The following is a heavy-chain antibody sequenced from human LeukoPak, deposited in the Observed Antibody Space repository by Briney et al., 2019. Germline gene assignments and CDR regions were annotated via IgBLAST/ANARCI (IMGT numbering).Heavy chain of an antibody. CDR1: GFTFSRYS. Sequence: GGSLRLSCAVSGFTFSRYSMNWVRQAPGKGLVWVSRIKSDGSSTSYADSVKGRFTISRDNAKNTLYLQMNSLRAEDTAVYYCAREHRWLVLDAFDIWGQGTMVTVSS. D-gene: IGHD6-19*01. CDR2: IKSDGSST. CDR3: AREHRWLVLDAFDI. V-gene: IGHV3-74*01. J-gene: IGHJ3*02.